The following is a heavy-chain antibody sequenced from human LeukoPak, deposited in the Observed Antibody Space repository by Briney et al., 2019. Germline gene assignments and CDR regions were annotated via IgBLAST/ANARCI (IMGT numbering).Heavy chain of an antibody. J-gene: IGHJ4*02. D-gene: IGHD6-13*01. CDR1: GFTFSSYA. CDR2: IKDNGGST. Sequence: PPGGSLRLSCATSGFTFSSYAMSWVRQAPGKGLEWVSAIKDNGGSTVYADSVKGRFTISRDNSKNTLYLQMNSLRAEDTAVYYCARDKAAAGTDGVCYWGQGTLVTVSS. V-gene: IGHV3-23*01. CDR3: ARDKAAAGTDGVCY.